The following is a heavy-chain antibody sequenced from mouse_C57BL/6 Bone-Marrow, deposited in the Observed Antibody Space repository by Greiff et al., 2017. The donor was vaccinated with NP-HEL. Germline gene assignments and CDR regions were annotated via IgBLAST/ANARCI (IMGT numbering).Heavy chain of an antibody. CDR1: GYTFTSYW. V-gene: IGHV1-55*01. D-gene: IGHD2-3*01. CDR3: ARGLIYDGYSAWFAY. CDR2: IYPGSGST. J-gene: IGHJ3*01. Sequence: VQLQQPGAELVKPGASVKMSCKASGYTFTSYWITWVKQRPGQGLEWIGDIYPGSGSTNYNEKFKSKATLTVDTSSSTAYMQLSSLTSEDSAVYYCARGLIYDGYSAWFAYWGQGTLVTVSA.